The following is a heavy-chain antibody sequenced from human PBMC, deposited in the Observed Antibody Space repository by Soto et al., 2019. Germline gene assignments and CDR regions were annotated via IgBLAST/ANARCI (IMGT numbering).Heavy chain of an antibody. CDR3: ARCKYYYDSSGYYPNWFDP. D-gene: IGHD3-22*01. CDR2: IIPIFGTA. CDR1: GGTFSSYS. V-gene: IGHV1-69*13. Sequence: SVKVSGKASGGTFSSYSISWVRQAPGQGLEWMGGIIPIFGTANFAQKFQGRVTITADESTSTAYMELSSLRSEDTAVYYCARCKYYYDSSGYYPNWFDPWGQGTLVTVSS. J-gene: IGHJ5*02.